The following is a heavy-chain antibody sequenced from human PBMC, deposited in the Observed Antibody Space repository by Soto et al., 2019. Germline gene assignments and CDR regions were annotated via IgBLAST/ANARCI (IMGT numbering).Heavy chain of an antibody. CDR1: GYSFTNHW. Sequence: GEALKIPRNGAGYSFTNHWLNWVRQISGKGLERMGRIEPSDSQSKYNPSFEGHVTISADKSTSSAYLQWNILMDWETAMYYCAGRCRGGNCFSTYAMDVWGQGTTVTVSS. V-gene: IGHV5-10-1*01. CDR2: IEPSDSQS. CDR3: AGRCRGGNCFSTYAMDV. J-gene: IGHJ6*02. D-gene: IGHD2-15*01.